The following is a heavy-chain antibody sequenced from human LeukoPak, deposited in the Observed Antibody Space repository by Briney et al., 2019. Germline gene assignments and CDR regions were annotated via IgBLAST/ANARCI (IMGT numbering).Heavy chain of an antibody. CDR1: GGTFSSYA. Sequence: SVKVSCKASGGTFSSYAISWVRQAPGQGLGWMGGIIPIFGTANYAQKFQGRVTITADESTSTAYMELSSLRSEDTAVYYCARGGSYYDSSGYYGPWGQGTPVTVSS. CDR3: ARGGSYYDSSGYYGP. J-gene: IGHJ5*02. D-gene: IGHD3-22*01. CDR2: IIPIFGTA. V-gene: IGHV1-69*13.